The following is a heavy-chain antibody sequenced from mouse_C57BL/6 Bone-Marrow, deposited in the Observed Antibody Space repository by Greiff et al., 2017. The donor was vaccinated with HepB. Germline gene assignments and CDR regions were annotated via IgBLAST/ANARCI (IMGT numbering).Heavy chain of an antibody. CDR2: IYPGNSDT. CDR1: GYTFTSYW. CDR3: TRYDYEDYYAMDY. V-gene: IGHV1-5*01. D-gene: IGHD2-4*01. Sequence: DVKLQESGTVLARPGASVKMSCKTSGYTFTSYWMHWVKQRPGQGLEWIGAIYPGNSDTSYNQKFKGKAKLTAVTSASTAYMELSSLTNEDSAVYYCTRYDYEDYYAMDYWGQGTSVTVSS. J-gene: IGHJ4*01.